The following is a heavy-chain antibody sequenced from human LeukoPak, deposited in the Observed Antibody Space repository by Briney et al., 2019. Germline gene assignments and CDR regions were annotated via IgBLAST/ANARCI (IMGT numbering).Heavy chain of an antibody. CDR2: INSKTDGGTT. Sequence: GGSLRLSCAASGFTFSNAWMSWVRQAPGKGLEWVGRINSKTDGGTTDYAAPVKGRFTISRDDSKNTLYLQMNSLKTEDTAVYYCTTDSSPGIAAAGGDFDYWGQGTLVTVSS. CDR3: TTDSSPGIAAAGGDFDY. V-gene: IGHV3-15*01. J-gene: IGHJ4*02. D-gene: IGHD6-13*01. CDR1: GFTFSNAW.